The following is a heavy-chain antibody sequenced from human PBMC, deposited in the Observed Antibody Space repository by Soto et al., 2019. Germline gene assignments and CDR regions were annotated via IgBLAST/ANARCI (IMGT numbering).Heavy chain of an antibody. J-gene: IGHJ6*02. Sequence: QVQLVQSGPEVKKPGSSVKVSCKASGGTFRTYAVSWVRRAPGHGLEWLGGLIPAHDTPNYAPRFEGRVTITADESTNTGYMGLNSLTSDDTAVYYCSRDRRASNMRNKNYFYGMDGRGQGTTVTVSS. D-gene: IGHD1-1*01. V-gene: IGHV1-69*01. CDR3: SRDRRASNMRNKNYFYGMDG. CDR2: LIPAHDTP. CDR1: GGTFRTYA.